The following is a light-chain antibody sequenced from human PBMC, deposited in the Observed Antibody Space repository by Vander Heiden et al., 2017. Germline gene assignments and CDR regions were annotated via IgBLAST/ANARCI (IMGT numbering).Light chain of an antibody. Sequence: QSVLTQPPSVSGAPGQRVTISCTNIGAGYDVHWYRQLPGTAPKLLIYGNNNRPSGVSDRFSASKSVTSASLAITGLQAEDEADYYCQSYDSSLSDSVVFGGGTKLTVL. CDR1: NIGAGYD. CDR3: QSYDSSLSDSVV. J-gene: IGLJ2*01. CDR2: GNN. V-gene: IGLV1-40*01.